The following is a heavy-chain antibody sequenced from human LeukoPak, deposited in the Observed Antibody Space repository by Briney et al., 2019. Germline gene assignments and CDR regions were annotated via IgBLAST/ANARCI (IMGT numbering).Heavy chain of an antibody. J-gene: IGHJ4*02. CDR1: GGTFSSYA. D-gene: IGHD5-12*01. V-gene: IGHV1-69*04. Sequence: ASVKVSCKASGGTFSSYAISWVRQAPGQGLEWMGRIIPILGIANYAQKFQGRVTITADKSTGTSYMELSSLRSEDTAVYYCARLGTNLDYWGQGTLVTVSS. CDR2: IIPILGIA. CDR3: ARLGTNLDY.